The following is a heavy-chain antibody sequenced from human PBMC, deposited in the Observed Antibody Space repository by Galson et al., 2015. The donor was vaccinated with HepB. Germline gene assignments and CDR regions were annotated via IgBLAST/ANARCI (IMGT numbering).Heavy chain of an antibody. CDR2: ISPSDGAV. CDR3: AREKFFTYYFDY. CDR1: GYTFTTYN. J-gene: IGHJ4*02. D-gene: IGHD3-3*01. Sequence: SVKVSCKATGYTFTTYNIQWVRQAPGQGLEWMGRISPSDGAVHYAQEFQGRVTMTRDTSTSTVYVDLSSLASEDTAVYYCAREKFFTYYFDYWGQGTLVTVSS. V-gene: IGHV1-46*01.